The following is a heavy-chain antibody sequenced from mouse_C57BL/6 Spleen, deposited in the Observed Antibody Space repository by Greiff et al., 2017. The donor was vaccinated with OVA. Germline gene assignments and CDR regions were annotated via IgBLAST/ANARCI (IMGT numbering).Heavy chain of an antibody. CDR1: GFTFSSYA. Sequence: EVKLVESGGGLVKPGGSLKLSCAASGFTFSSYAMSWVRQTPEKRLEWVATISDGGSYTYYPDNVKGRFTISRDNAKNNLYLQMSHLKSEDTSMYYCARDDGNYVGYFDYWGQGTTLTVSS. CDR2: ISDGGSYT. J-gene: IGHJ2*01. CDR3: ARDDGNYVGYFDY. D-gene: IGHD2-1*01. V-gene: IGHV5-4*01.